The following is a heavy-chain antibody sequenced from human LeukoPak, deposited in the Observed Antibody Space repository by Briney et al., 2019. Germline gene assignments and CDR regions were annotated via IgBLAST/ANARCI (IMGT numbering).Heavy chain of an antibody. D-gene: IGHD7-27*01. J-gene: IGHJ4*02. Sequence: GASVKVSCKASGYTFTSYDINWVRQATGQGLEWMGWISAYNGNTNYAQKLQGRVTMTTDTSTSTAYMELRSLRSDDTAVYYCAREVWGSSDYWGQGTLVTVSS. CDR1: GYTFTSYD. V-gene: IGHV1-18*01. CDR3: AREVWGSSDY. CDR2: ISAYNGNT.